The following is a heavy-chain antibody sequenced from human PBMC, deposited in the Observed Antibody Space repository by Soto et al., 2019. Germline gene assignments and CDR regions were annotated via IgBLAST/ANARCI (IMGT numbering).Heavy chain of an antibody. D-gene: IGHD6-13*01. CDR2: IYYSGST. CDR1: GGSISSGDYY. Sequence: SETLSLTCTVSGGSISSGDYYWSWIRQPPGKGLEWIGYIYYSGSTYYNPSLKSRVTISVDTSKNQFSLKLSSVTAADTAVYYCARTEAAAGVFYFDYWGQGTLVTVSS. CDR3: ARTEAAAGVFYFDY. V-gene: IGHV4-30-4*01. J-gene: IGHJ4*02.